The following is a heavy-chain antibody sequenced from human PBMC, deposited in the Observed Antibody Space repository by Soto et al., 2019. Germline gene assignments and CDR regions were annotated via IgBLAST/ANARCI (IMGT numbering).Heavy chain of an antibody. D-gene: IGHD6-13*01. V-gene: IGHV3-30-3*01. CDR2: ISYDGSNK. CDR3: ARDLTPSPGYSSSWYSYYYYGMDV. CDR1: GFTFSSYA. J-gene: IGHJ6*02. Sequence: PGGSLRLSCAASGFTFSSYAMHWVRQAPGKGLEWVAVISYDGSNKYYADSVKGRFTISRDNSKNTLYLQMNSLRAEDTAVYYCARDLTPSPGYSSSWYSYYYYGMDVWGQGTTVTVSS.